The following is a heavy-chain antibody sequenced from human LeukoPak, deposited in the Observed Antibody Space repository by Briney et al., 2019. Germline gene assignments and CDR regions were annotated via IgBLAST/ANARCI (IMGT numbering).Heavy chain of an antibody. V-gene: IGHV4-59*11. Sequence: SETLSLTCTVSGGSISSHYWSWIRQPPGKGLEWIGYIYYSGSTNYNPSLKSRVTISVDTSKNQFSLKLSSVTAADTAVYYCARFRWLAPFDYWGQGTLVTVSS. CDR3: ARFRWLAPFDY. CDR2: IYYSGST. J-gene: IGHJ4*02. D-gene: IGHD6-19*01. CDR1: GGSISSHY.